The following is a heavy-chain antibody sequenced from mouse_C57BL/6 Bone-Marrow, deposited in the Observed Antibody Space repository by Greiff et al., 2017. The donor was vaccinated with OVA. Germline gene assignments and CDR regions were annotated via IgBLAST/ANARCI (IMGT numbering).Heavy chain of an antibody. CDR2: IRLKSDNYAT. V-gene: IGHV6-3*01. J-gene: IGHJ1*03. CDR3: TVGNLWYFDV. Sequence: DVKLVESGGGLVQPGGSMKLSCVASGFTFSNYWMNWVRQSPEKGLEWVAQIRLKSDNYATHYAESVKGRFTISRDDSKSSVYLQMNNLRAEDTGIYYCTVGNLWYFDVWGTGTTVTVSS. D-gene: IGHD2-1*01. CDR1: GFTFSNYW.